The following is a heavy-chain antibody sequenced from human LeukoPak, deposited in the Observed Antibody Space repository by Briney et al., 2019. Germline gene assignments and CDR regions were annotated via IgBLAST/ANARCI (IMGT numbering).Heavy chain of an antibody. Sequence: GGSLRLSCAASGFTFSNYAMSWVRQAPGTGLEWASGISGSGGSTYYANSVRGRFTISRDNSKNTLLLQMNSLRAEDTAVYYCAKGDYGGRGFDYWGQGTLVTISS. CDR1: GFTFSNYA. CDR3: AKGDYGGRGFDY. J-gene: IGHJ4*02. D-gene: IGHD4-17*01. CDR2: ISGSGGST. V-gene: IGHV3-23*01.